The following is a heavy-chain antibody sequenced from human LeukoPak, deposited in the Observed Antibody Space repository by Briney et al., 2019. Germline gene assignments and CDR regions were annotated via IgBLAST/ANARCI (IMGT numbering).Heavy chain of an antibody. J-gene: IGHJ4*02. V-gene: IGHV3-7*01. CDR2: IKHNGDDL. D-gene: IGHD3-16*01. CDR3: ARELRTFDS. CDR1: GFTFISYW. Sequence: GGSLRLSCAASGFTFISYWMTWVRQAPGKGLEWVANIKHNGDDLNYVDSVEDRFTISRDNAKNSLYLHMTGLRAEDTAVYYCARELRTFDSWGQGSLVIVSS.